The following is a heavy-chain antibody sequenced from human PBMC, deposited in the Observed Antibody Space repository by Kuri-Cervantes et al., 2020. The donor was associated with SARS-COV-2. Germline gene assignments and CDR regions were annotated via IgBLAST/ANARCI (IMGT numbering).Heavy chain of an antibody. D-gene: IGHD2-2*01. Sequence: SETLSLTCTVSGGSISSYYWSWIRQPPGKGLEWIGYISYSGNTNYNPSLKSRVTISVDTSKNQFSLRLSSVTAADTAVYYCARDTGTYCSGISCYGYYYYYGMDVWGQGTTVTVSS. CDR3: ARDTGTYCSGISCYGYYYYYGMDV. V-gene: IGHV4-59*01. CDR1: GGSISSYY. CDR2: ISYSGNT. J-gene: IGHJ6*02.